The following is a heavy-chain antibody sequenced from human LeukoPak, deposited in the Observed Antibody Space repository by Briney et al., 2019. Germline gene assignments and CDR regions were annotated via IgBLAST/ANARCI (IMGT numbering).Heavy chain of an antibody. J-gene: IGHJ4*02. V-gene: IGHV4-34*01. CDR1: GGSISGYY. D-gene: IGHD3-22*01. CDR2: INHSGST. Sequence: PSETLSLTCTVSGGSISGYYWSWIRQPPGKGLEWIGEINHSGSTNYNPSLKSRVTISVDTSKNQFSLKLSSVTAADTAVYYCASRYYYDSSGYHGPAFDYWGQGTLVTVSS. CDR3: ASRYYYDSSGYHGPAFDY.